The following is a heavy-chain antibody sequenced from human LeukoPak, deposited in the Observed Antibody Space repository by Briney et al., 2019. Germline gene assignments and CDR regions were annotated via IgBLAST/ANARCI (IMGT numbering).Heavy chain of an antibody. CDR2: ISNSGSST. J-gene: IGHJ4*02. Sequence: PGGSLRLSCAASGFTFSTYAMSSVRQAPGKGLEWVSAISNSGSSTYCADSVKGRFTISRDTSKNTLYLQMNSLRAEDTAVYYCAKGRTLDYWGQGTLVTVSS. CDR1: GFTFSTYA. V-gene: IGHV3-23*01. CDR3: AKGRTLDY.